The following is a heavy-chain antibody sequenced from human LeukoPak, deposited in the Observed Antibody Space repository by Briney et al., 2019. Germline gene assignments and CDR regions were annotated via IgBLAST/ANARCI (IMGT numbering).Heavy chain of an antibody. D-gene: IGHD1-26*01. Sequence: PSQTLSLTCTLSGGSISNGRYYWNWIQQPAGKGLEWIGRISTSGNTNYNPSLKSRVTISVDTSKNQFSLKLSSVTAADTAVYYCAREAMIWSYRGGYYYYYMDVWGKGTTVTVSS. V-gene: IGHV4-61*02. CDR2: ISTSGNT. CDR3: AREAMIWSYRGGYYYYYMDV. CDR1: GGSISNGRYY. J-gene: IGHJ6*03.